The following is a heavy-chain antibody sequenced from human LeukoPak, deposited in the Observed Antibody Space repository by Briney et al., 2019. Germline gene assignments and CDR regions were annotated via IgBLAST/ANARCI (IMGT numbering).Heavy chain of an antibody. Sequence: SVKVSCKASGGTFSSYAISWVRQAPGQGLEWMGRIIPILGIANYAQKFQGRVTITADKSTSTAYMELSSLRSEDTAVYYCAREDYSSGYAFDYWGQGTLVTVSS. D-gene: IGHD3-22*01. J-gene: IGHJ4*02. CDR3: AREDYSSGYAFDY. CDR1: GGTFSSYA. V-gene: IGHV1-69*04. CDR2: IIPILGIA.